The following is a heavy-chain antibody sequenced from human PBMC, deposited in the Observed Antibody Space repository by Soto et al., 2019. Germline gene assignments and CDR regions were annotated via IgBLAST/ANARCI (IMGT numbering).Heavy chain of an antibody. Sequence: QVQLVQSGAEVQKPGSSVKVSCKASGGTFSSYAISWVRQAPGQGREWMGGIIPIFGTANYAQKFQGRVTITADESTSTAYMELSSLRSEDTAVYYCAREDKDYGSGSYYSNYFDYWGQGTLVTVSS. J-gene: IGHJ4*02. CDR1: GGTFSSYA. D-gene: IGHD3-10*01. CDR3: AREDKDYGSGSYYSNYFDY. V-gene: IGHV1-69*01. CDR2: IIPIFGTA.